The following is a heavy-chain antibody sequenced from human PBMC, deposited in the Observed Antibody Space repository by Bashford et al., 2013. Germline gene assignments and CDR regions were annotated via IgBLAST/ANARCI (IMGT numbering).Heavy chain of an antibody. D-gene: IGHD3-22*01. V-gene: IGHV4-34*01. CDR1: GGSLQWLL. CDR3: ARGGHYDSGGSPDL. CDR2: INHSGST. Sequence: SETLSLTCAVYGGSLQWLLLELGPPAPTGRGVEWIGEINHSGSTNYNPSLKSRVTILVDTSKNHFSLKLSSVTAADTAVYYCARGGHYDSGGSPDLWGQGTLVTVSS. J-gene: IGHJ5*02.